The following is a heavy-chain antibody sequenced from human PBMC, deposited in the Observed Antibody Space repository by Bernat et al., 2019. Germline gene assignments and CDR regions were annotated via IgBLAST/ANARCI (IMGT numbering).Heavy chain of an antibody. J-gene: IGHJ6*03. CDR1: GYTFTSYG. Sequence: QVQLVQSGAEVKKPGASVKVSCKASGYTFTSYGISWVRQAPGQGLEWMGWISAYNGNTNYAQKLQGRVTITTDTSTSTAYMELRSLRSDDTAVYYCARARIDCSGGSCYPKNYYYYYYMDVWGKGTTVTVSS. D-gene: IGHD2-15*01. V-gene: IGHV1-18*01. CDR3: ARARIDCSGGSCYPKNYYYYYYMDV. CDR2: ISAYNGNT.